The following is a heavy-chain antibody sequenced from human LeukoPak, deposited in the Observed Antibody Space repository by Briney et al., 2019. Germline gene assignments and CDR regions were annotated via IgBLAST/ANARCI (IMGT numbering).Heavy chain of an antibody. Sequence: SETLSLTCTVSGGSISSSDYYWGWIRQPPGKGLEWIGSIYYSGSTYYNPSLKSRVTISVDTSKNQFSLKLSSVTAADTAVYYCASSTSRTMDAFDIWGQGTMVTVSS. J-gene: IGHJ3*02. V-gene: IGHV4-39*07. D-gene: IGHD1-1*01. CDR3: ASSTSRTMDAFDI. CDR2: IYYSGST. CDR1: GGSISSSDYY.